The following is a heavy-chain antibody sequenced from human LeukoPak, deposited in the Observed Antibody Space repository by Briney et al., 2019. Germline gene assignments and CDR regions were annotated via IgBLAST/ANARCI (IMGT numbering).Heavy chain of an antibody. J-gene: IGHJ4*02. D-gene: IGHD6-6*01. CDR1: GFTFNSYW. CDR3: YSSSSDWSFDY. Sequence: GGSLRLSCAASGFTFNSYWMSWVRQAPGKGLEWVANIKQDGSEKYYVDSVKGRFTISRDNAKSSLYLQMSSLRAEDTAVYYCYSSSSDWSFDYWGQGTLVTVSS. V-gene: IGHV3-7*01. CDR2: IKQDGSEK.